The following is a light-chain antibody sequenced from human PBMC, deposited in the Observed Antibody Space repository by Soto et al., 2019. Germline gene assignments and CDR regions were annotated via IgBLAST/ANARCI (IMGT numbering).Light chain of an antibody. CDR1: SSDVGSYNL. V-gene: IGLV2-23*01. CDR2: EGS. CDR3: SSYAGRNSYV. Sequence: QSALTQPASVSGSPGQSITISCTGTSSDVGSYNLVSWYQQHPGKAPKLMIYEGSKRPSGVSNRFSGSKSGNTASLTISGLQAEDEADYYCSSYAGRNSYVFGTGTQLTVL. J-gene: IGLJ1*01.